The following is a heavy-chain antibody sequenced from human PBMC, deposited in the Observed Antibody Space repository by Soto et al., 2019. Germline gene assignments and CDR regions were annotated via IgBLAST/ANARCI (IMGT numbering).Heavy chain of an antibody. D-gene: IGHD3-16*01. V-gene: IGHV3-30*18. CDR1: GFAFSGYG. Sequence: PGGSLRLSCAASGFAFSGYGMHWVRQAPGKGLEWVAFISEDGSNKYYADSVVGRFTISRDNSKNTLYLQMNSLRAEDTTVYYCAKVQARGSGITGGMDVWGQGTTVTVSS. J-gene: IGHJ6*02. CDR2: ISEDGSNK. CDR3: AKVQARGSGITGGMDV.